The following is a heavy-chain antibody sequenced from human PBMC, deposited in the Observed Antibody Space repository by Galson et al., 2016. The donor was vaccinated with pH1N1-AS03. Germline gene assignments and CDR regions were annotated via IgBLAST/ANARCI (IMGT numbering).Heavy chain of an antibody. Sequence: PALVKPTQTLTLTCDFSGFSLTTNGVGVGWIRQPPGKPLEWLALIYWNSEKRYNPFLKGRLTITKDTSKNQVVLTMTNMAPGDTATYFCARKPAGSMVVPIRGGFFGLWGRGTLVAVAS. D-gene: IGHD2-21*01. J-gene: IGHJ2*01. V-gene: IGHV2-5*01. CDR2: IYWNSEK. CDR3: ARKPAGSMVVPIRGGFFGL. CDR1: GFSLTTNGVG.